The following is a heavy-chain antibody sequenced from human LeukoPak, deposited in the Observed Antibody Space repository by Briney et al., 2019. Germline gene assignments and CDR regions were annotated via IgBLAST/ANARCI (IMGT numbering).Heavy chain of an antibody. CDR3: AKAKMPADMGTDY. Sequence: PGGSLRLSCAASGFTFFNYALSWVRQAPGKGLEWVSGISGRGGGSYYADSVKGRFTISRDNSKNTVYLQMHSLRAEDTAVYYCAKAKMPADMGTDYWGQGTLVTVSP. D-gene: IGHD2-2*01. CDR1: GFTFFNYA. J-gene: IGHJ4*02. CDR2: ISGRGGGS. V-gene: IGHV3-23*01.